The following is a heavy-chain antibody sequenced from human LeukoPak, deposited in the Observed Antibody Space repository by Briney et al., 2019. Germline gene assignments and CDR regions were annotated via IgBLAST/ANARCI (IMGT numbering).Heavy chain of an antibody. CDR3: ARDSVGGYSYGLIDY. V-gene: IGHV4-39*07. CDR1: GGSISSSSYY. D-gene: IGHD5-18*01. J-gene: IGHJ4*02. Sequence: SETLSLTCTVSGGSISSSSYYWGWIRQPPGKGLEWIGSIYYSGSTYYNPSLKSRVTISVDTSKNQFSLKLSSVTAADTAVYYCARDSVGGYSYGLIDYWGQGTLVTVSS. CDR2: IYYSGST.